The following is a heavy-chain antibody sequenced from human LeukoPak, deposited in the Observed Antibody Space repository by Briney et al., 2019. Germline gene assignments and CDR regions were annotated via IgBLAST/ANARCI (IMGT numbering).Heavy chain of an antibody. CDR1: GGSISSYY. Sequence: SETLSLTCSVSGGSISSYYWSWIRQPPGKGLEWIGYIYYSGSTNYNPSLKSRVTISVDTSKNQFSLKLSSVTAADTAVYYCARELSYCSSTSCYPAYYFDYWGQGTLVTVSS. D-gene: IGHD2-2*01. J-gene: IGHJ4*02. CDR3: ARELSYCSSTSCYPAYYFDY. CDR2: IYYSGST. V-gene: IGHV4-59*01.